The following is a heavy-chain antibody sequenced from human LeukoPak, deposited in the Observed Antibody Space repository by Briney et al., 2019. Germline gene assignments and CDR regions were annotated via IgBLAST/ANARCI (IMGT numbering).Heavy chain of an antibody. CDR1: GFTFSSYG. D-gene: IGHD6-19*01. V-gene: IGHV3-30*03. CDR2: ISYDGSNK. CDR3: ARDEFFLGIAEAGTTDY. Sequence: PGGSLRLSCAASGFTFSSYGMHWVRQAPGKGLEWVAVISYDGSNKYYADSVKGRFTISRDNSKNTLYLQMNSLRAEDTAVYYCARDEFFLGIAEAGTTDYWGQGTLVTVSS. J-gene: IGHJ4*02.